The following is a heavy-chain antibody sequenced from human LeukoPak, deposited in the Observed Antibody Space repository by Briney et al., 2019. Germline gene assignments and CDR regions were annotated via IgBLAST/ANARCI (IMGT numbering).Heavy chain of an antibody. D-gene: IGHD1-14*01. Sequence: GGSLRLSCAASGFTFSSYAMSWVRQAPGKGLEWVSVISGSAGSRYYADYVKGRFTISRDNSKNTVYLQVNSLRAEDTAVYYCAKDGGNCNHCFDYWGQGTLVTVAS. CDR2: ISGSAGSR. V-gene: IGHV3-23*01. J-gene: IGHJ4*02. CDR1: GFTFSSYA. CDR3: AKDGGNCNHCFDY.